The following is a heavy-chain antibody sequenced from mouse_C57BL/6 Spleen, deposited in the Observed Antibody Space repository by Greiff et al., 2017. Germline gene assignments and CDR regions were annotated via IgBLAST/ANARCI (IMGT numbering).Heavy chain of an antibody. J-gene: IGHJ2*01. CDR3: ASPSGYCSSYGYFDY. D-gene: IGHD1-1*01. CDR1: GHAFSSSW. V-gene: IGHV1-80*01. Sequence: QVHVKQSGAAPVKSGASVKISCKASGHAFSSSWMNWVKQSPGQVLDRVGQIYPGDGDPNYDGTFKGRATLTADNSSSAAYLQLSGLTSEDSAVYLCASPSGYCSSYGYFDYWGQGTTLTVSS. CDR2: IYPGDGDP.